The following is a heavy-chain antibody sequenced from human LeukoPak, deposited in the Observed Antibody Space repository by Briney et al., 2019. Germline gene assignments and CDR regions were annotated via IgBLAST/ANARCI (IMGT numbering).Heavy chain of an antibody. CDR3: AKGSVQSDLFYFDY. Sequence: PGGSLRLSCAASGFTFSSYGMHWVRQAPGKGLEWVAFIRYDGSNKYYADSVKGRFTISRDNSKNTLYLQMNSLRAEDTAVYYCAKGSVQSDLFYFDYWGQGTLVTVSS. CDR2: IRYDGSNK. CDR1: GFTFSSYG. J-gene: IGHJ4*02. V-gene: IGHV3-30*02. D-gene: IGHD4-11*01.